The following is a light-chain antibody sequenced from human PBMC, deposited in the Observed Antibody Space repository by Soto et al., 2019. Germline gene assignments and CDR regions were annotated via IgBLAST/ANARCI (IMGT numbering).Light chain of an antibody. CDR2: DSS. J-gene: IGKJ1*01. CDR3: QHYNSQTLDPT. V-gene: IGKV1-9*01. Sequence: DIQLTQSPSFLSASVEDRVTISCRASYDISSSLAWYQQEPGKPPKLLIYDSSTLQTGVPSRFTGSGSGTEFTLTINSLQTDNFATYYCQHYNSQTLDPTFGQGTKVDIK. CDR1: YDISSS.